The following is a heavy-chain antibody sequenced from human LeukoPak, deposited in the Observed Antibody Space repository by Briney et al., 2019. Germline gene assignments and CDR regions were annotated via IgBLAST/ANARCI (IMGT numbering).Heavy chain of an antibody. Sequence: PAETESLTCTVSGGSISSYYWSWIRQPPGKGLEWIRYIYYSGSTNYNPSLKSRVTISVDTSNNHFSLKLSSVTAADTAVYYCARAVVGGFFDYGGAGNPGTVSS. V-gene: IGHV4-59*01. CDR1: GGSISSYY. CDR3: ARAVVGGFFDY. CDR2: IYYSGST. D-gene: IGHD1-26*01. J-gene: IGHJ4*02.